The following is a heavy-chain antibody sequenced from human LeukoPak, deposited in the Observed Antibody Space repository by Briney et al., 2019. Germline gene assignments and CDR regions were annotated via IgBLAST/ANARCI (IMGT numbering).Heavy chain of an antibody. CDR3: ARDHPDYYDSRGLDY. J-gene: IGHJ4*02. Sequence: ASVKVSCKASGYTFTGYYMHWVRQAPGQGLEWMGWINPNSGGTNYAQKFQVRVTMTRDTSISTAYMEMSRLRSDDTDVYYCARDHPDYYDSRGLDYWGQGTLVTVSS. D-gene: IGHD3-22*01. CDR1: GYTFTGYY. V-gene: IGHV1-2*02. CDR2: INPNSGGT.